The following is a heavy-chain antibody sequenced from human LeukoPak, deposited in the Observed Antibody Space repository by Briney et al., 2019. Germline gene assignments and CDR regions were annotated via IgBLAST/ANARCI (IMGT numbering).Heavy chain of an antibody. V-gene: IGHV3-66*01. J-gene: IGHJ6*03. CDR3: ARDTGSGWPDYYYYMDV. CDR2: IYSGGST. Sequence: PGGSLRLSCAASGFTFSSNAMSWVRQAPGKGLEWVSVIYSGGSTYYADSVKGRFTISRDNSKNTLYLQMNSLRAEDTAVYYCARDTGSGWPDYYYYMDVWGKGTTVTISS. CDR1: GFTFSSNA. D-gene: IGHD6-19*01.